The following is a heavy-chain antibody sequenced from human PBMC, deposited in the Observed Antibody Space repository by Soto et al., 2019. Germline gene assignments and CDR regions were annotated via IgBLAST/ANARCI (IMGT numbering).Heavy chain of an antibody. CDR1: GGSISSYY. CDR3: ARRYSSGFDY. V-gene: IGHV4-59*08. J-gene: IGHJ4*02. Sequence: QVQLQESGPGLVKPSETLSLTCTVSGGSISSYYWSWIRQPPGKGLEWIGYIFYSGSTNYNPSLKXRVHIAVDTSKNQFSLKLSSVTAADTAVYYCARRYSSGFDYWGQGTLVTVSS. D-gene: IGHD6-19*01. CDR2: IFYSGST.